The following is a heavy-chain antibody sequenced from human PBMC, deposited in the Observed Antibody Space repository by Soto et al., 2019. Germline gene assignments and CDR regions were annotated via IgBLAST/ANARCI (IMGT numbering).Heavy chain of an antibody. V-gene: IGHV1-69*13. CDR2: IIPIFGTA. CDR1: GGTFSSYA. D-gene: IGHD3-16*02. J-gene: IGHJ6*04. Sequence: SVKVSCKASGGTFSSYAISWVRQAPGQGLEWMGGIIPIFGTANYAQKFQGRVTITADESTSTAYMELSSLRSEDTAVYYCARDKKDYDYVWGSYRPQPYYYYGMDVWGKGTTVTVPS. CDR3: ARDKKDYDYVWGSYRPQPYYYYGMDV.